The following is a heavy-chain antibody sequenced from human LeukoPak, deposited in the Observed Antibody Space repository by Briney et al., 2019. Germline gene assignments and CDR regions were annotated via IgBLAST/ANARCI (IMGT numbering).Heavy chain of an antibody. CDR2: IYYSGST. J-gene: IGHJ6*03. D-gene: IGHD5-18*01. Sequence: PSETLSLTCTVSGGSISSHYWSWIRQPPGKGLEWIGYIYYSGSTNYNPSLKSRVTISVDTSKNQFSLKLSSVTAADTAVYYCARGPYSYGGWRSNYYYYYMDVWGKGTTVTVSS. CDR1: GGSISSHY. CDR3: ARGPYSYGGWRSNYYYYYMDV. V-gene: IGHV4-59*11.